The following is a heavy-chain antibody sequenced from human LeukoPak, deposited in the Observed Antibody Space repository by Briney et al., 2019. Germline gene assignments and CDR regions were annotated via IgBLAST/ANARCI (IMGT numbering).Heavy chain of an antibody. CDR1: GFTFSSYG. J-gene: IGHJ4*02. CDR2: ISYDGSNK. D-gene: IGHD3-9*01. Sequence: GGSLRVSCAASGFTFSSYGMHWVRPGPGKGLEWVAVISYDGSNKYYADSVKGRFTISRDNSKNTLYLQMNSLRAEDTAVYYCANADDILTGYAAYWGQGTLVTVSS. V-gene: IGHV3-30*18. CDR3: ANADDILTGYAAY.